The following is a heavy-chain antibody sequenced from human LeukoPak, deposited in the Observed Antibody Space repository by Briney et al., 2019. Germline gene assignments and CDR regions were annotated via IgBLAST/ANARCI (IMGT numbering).Heavy chain of an antibody. CDR1: GFTFSSYG. Sequence: SGGSLRLSCAASGFTFSSYGMHWVRQAPGKGLEWVAVIWYDGSNKYYADSVKGRFTISRDNSKNTLYLQMNSLRAEDTAVYYCASLRSPNYYYYGMDVWGQGTTVTVSS. CDR3: ASLRSPNYYYYGMDV. V-gene: IGHV3-33*01. J-gene: IGHJ6*02. CDR2: IWYDGSNK.